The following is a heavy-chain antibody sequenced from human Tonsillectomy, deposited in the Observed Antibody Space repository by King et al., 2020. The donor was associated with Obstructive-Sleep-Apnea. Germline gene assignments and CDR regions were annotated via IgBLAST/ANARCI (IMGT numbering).Heavy chain of an antibody. CDR2: ICWNSGSI. V-gene: IGHV3-9*01. J-gene: IGHJ4*02. CDR1: GFTFDNYA. D-gene: IGHD6-13*01. Sequence: VQLVESGGGLVQPGRSLRLSCAASGFTFDNYAVHWVRQSPGKGLEWVSCICWNSGSIRYAGSWNGRFTISRDNAKNSLYLQMNSLRAEDTALYYCAKEGAVAGAYFDFWGQGTLVTVSS. CDR3: AKEGAVAGAYFDF.